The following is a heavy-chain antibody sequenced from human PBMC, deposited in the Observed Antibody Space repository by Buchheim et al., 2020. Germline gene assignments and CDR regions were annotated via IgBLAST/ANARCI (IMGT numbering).Heavy chain of an antibody. J-gene: IGHJ4*02. Sequence: QVQLVQSGAEVKKPGSSVKVSCKASGGTFSSYTISWVRQAPGQGLEWMGRIIPILGIANYAQKFQGRVTITADKSTSTAYMELSSLRSEDTAVYYCVMTLPMNYYDSSGYSFDYWGQGTL. CDR3: VMTLPMNYYDSSGYSFDY. CDR1: GGTFSSYT. V-gene: IGHV1-69*02. CDR2: IIPILGIA. D-gene: IGHD3-22*01.